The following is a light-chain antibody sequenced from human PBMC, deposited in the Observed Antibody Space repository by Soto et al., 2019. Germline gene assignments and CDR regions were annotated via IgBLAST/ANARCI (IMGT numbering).Light chain of an antibody. Sequence: DIQMTQSPSALSASVGNRVTITCRASQSISRSLNWYQQKPGKAPKLLIFSASTLQGGVPSRFSGSGSGTYFTLTISSLQPEDFATYYCQQDKSFPLTFGGGTKVDIK. J-gene: IGKJ4*01. V-gene: IGKV1-39*01. CDR2: SAS. CDR3: QQDKSFPLT. CDR1: QSISRS.